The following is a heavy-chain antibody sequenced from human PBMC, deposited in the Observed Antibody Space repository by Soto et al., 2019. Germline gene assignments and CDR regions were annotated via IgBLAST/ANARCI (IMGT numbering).Heavy chain of an antibody. Sequence: EVQLAESGGGLVQPGGSLRLSCAASGFSFSLFWMSWVRQTQGKGLEWVANINEDGSEKFFADSVKGRFTISRDNAKNSLSLQMNSLTADDTAVYYCARTGWPQSSYYFDYWGQGTLVTVSS. V-gene: IGHV3-7*03. CDR2: INEDGSEK. D-gene: IGHD3-16*01. J-gene: IGHJ4*02. CDR1: GFSFSLFW. CDR3: ARTGWPQSSYYFDY.